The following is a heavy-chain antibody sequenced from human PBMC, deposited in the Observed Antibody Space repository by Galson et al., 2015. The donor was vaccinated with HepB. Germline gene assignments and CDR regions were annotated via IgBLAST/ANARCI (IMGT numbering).Heavy chain of an antibody. J-gene: IGHJ4*02. CDR2: INAGNGNT. D-gene: IGHD6-19*01. V-gene: IGHV1-3*01. CDR3: ARVLHRGSSGWYGFGY. Sequence: SVKVSCKASGYTFTSYAMHWVRQAPGQRLEWMGWINAGNGNTKYSQKFQGRVTITRDTSASTAYMELSSLRSEDTAVYYCARVLHRGSSGWYGFGYWGQGTLVTVSS. CDR1: GYTFTSYA.